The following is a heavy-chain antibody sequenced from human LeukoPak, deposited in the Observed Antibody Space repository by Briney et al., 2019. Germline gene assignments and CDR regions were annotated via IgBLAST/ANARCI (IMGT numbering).Heavy chain of an antibody. CDR3: ARHGIVGATRHNWFDP. Sequence: SETLSLTCAAYGGSFSGYYWSWIRQHPGKGLEWIGYIYYSGSTYYNPSLKSRVTISVDTSKNQFSLKLSSVTAADTAVYYCARHGIVGATRHNWFDPWGQGTLVTVSS. V-gene: IGHV4-31*11. D-gene: IGHD1-26*01. CDR2: IYYSGST. J-gene: IGHJ5*02. CDR1: GGSFSGYY.